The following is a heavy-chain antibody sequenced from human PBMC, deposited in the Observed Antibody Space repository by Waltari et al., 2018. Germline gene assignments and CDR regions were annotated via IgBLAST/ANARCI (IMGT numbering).Heavy chain of an antibody. CDR2: NRSKAYGETT. CDR1: GFTFGDSA. CDR3: TSDGSGVDY. D-gene: IGHD3-10*01. J-gene: IGHJ4*02. Sequence: EVQLVESGGGLVQPGRSLRLSCPASGFTFGDSAMSWFRQAPGTGLEWVGFNRSKAYGETTEDAAYVKGRFTISRDDSKSIAELQMNSLKTEDTAVYYCTSDGSGVDYWGQGTLVTVSS. V-gene: IGHV3-49*03.